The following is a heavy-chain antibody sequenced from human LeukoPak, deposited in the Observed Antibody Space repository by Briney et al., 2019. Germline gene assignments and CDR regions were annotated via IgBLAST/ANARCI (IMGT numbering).Heavy chain of an antibody. J-gene: IGHJ6*03. CDR1: GVSFSGYY. D-gene: IGHD3-10*01. V-gene: IGHV4-34*01. CDR2: INHSGST. Sequence: SETLSLTCAVYGVSFSGYYWSWIRQPPGKGLEWIGEINHSGSTNYNPSLKSRVTISVDTSKNQFSLKLSSVTAADTAVYYCAHRGVMPDYYYYYMDVWGKGTTVTVSS. CDR3: AHRGVMPDYYYYYMDV.